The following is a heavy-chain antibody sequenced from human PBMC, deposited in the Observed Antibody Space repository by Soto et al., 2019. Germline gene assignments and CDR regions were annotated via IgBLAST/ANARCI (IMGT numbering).Heavy chain of an antibody. CDR1: GFTVSSNY. V-gene: IGHV3-53*01. CDR3: ARGKRVRGVIFGWFDP. D-gene: IGHD3-10*01. Sequence: GGSLRLSCAASGFTVSSNYMSWVRQAPGKGLEWVSVIYSGGSTYYADSVKGRFTISRDNSKNTLYLQMNSLRAEDTAVYYCARGKRVRGVIFGWFDPWGQGTLVTVSS. J-gene: IGHJ5*02. CDR2: IYSGGST.